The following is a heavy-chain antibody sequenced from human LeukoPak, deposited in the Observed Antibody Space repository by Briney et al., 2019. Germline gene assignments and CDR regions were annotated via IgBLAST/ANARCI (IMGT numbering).Heavy chain of an antibody. J-gene: IGHJ4*02. Sequence: QPGGSLRLSCAASAFRFSSFAMTWVRQAPGKGLEWVSGIHGNGETTYYADSVKGRFTISRDNSKNTLYLQMNSLRAEDTAVYYCARGVRFYYGSGSYDYWGQGTLVTVSS. D-gene: IGHD3-10*01. CDR1: AFRFSSFA. CDR3: ARGVRFYYGSGSYDY. V-gene: IGHV3-23*01. CDR2: IHGNGETT.